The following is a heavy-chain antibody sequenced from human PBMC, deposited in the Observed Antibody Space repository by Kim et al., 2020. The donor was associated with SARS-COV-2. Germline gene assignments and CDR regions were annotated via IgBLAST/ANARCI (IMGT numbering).Heavy chain of an antibody. CDR2: ISSSSSTI. CDR1: GFTFSSYS. D-gene: IGHD3-10*02. J-gene: IGHJ4*02. Sequence: GGSLRLSCAASGFTFSSYSMNWVRQAPGKGLEWVSYISSSSSTIYYADSVKGRFTISRDNAKNSLYLQMNSLRDEDTAVYYCARDFGMMFAEMATIRTDYWGQGTLVTVSS. CDR3: ARDFGMMFAEMATIRTDY. V-gene: IGHV3-48*02.